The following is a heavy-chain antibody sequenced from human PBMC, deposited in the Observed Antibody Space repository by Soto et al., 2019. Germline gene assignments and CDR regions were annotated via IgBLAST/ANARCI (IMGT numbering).Heavy chain of an antibody. CDR3: GRAYCCGDWYSSVVYAFHY. CDR2: IWYDGSNK. Sequence: QVQLVESGGGVVQPGRSLRLSCAASGFTFSSYGMHWVRQAPGKGLEWVAFIWYDGSNKYYTDSVKGRFTNSRDNSKIPLYLLMNSRRADDMAAYSSGRAYCCGDWYSSVVYAFHYWGAGTLVTVSS. J-gene: IGHJ4*01. D-gene: IGHD2-21*02. CDR1: GFTFSSYG. V-gene: IGHV3-33*01.